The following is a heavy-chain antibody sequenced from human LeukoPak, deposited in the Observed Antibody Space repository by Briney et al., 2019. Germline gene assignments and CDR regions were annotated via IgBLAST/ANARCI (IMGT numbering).Heavy chain of an antibody. J-gene: IGHJ4*02. D-gene: IGHD2-15*01. V-gene: IGHV1-2*02. CDR3: ARVGTSEYCSGGSCYSDC. Sequence: ASVKVSCKASGYTFTGYYIHWVRQAPGQGLEWMGWINPNSGDTNYAQNFQGRVTMTRDTSITTAYMELSRLRSNDTAVYYCARVGTSEYCSGGSCYSDCWGQGTLVTVSS. CDR1: GYTFTGYY. CDR2: INPNSGDT.